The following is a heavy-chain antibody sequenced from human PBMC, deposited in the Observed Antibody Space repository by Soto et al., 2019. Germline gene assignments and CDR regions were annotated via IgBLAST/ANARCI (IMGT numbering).Heavy chain of an antibody. CDR2: MNPNSGNT. CDR3: ANIYCTGSWCYEGY. D-gene: IGHD2-15*01. J-gene: IGHJ4*02. CDR1: GYTFTSYD. Sequence: QVQLVQSGADVKKPGASVKVSCKASGYTFTSYDINWVRQAPGQGLEWMGWMNPNSGNTGYAQKFQGRVTMTRHTSITTAYMELSSLRSDDTAVYYCANIYCTGSWCYEGYWGQGTLVTVSS. V-gene: IGHV1-8*01.